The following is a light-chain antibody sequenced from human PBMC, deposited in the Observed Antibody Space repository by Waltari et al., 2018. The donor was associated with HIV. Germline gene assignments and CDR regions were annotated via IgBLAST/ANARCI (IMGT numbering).Light chain of an antibody. CDR1: SRDVGLYYL. Sequence: QSALAQPASLSGSLGQSITISCTGTSRDVGLYYLVTWYQQYPGKAPQLIIYEDHKRPSGVSDRLSGSKSGNTAFLTISGLQADDEADYYCCSYAGDSTYVFGTGTKVTVL. J-gene: IGLJ1*01. CDR3: CSYAGDSTYV. V-gene: IGLV2-23*01. CDR2: EDH.